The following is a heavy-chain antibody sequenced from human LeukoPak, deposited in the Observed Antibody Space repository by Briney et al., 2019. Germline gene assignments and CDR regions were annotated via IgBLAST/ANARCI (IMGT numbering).Heavy chain of an antibody. V-gene: IGHV3-30*02. CDR3: AKDHLYYFDY. Sequence: GGSLRLSCAASGFTFSSYGMHWVRQAPGKGLEWVAFIRYDGSNKYYADSVKGRFTISRDNSKNTLYLQMNSLRAEDTAVYYCAKDHLYYFDYWGQGTLVTVPS. J-gene: IGHJ4*02. CDR2: IRYDGSNK. CDR1: GFTFSSYG.